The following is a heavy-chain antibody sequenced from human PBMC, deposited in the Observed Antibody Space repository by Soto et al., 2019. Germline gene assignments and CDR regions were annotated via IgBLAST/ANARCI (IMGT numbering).Heavy chain of an antibody. CDR3: AREDGNYYYYYYGMDV. Sequence: SETLSLTCTVSGGSIRSGGHYWSWVRQNPRKGLEWIGNIYYSGNTYYNPSLKSRLTISVDTSKNQFSLNLSSVTAADTAVYYCAREDGNYYYYYYGMDVWGQGTTVTVS. D-gene: IGHD4-17*01. CDR2: IYYSGNT. J-gene: IGHJ6*02. V-gene: IGHV4-31*03. CDR1: GGSIRSGGHY.